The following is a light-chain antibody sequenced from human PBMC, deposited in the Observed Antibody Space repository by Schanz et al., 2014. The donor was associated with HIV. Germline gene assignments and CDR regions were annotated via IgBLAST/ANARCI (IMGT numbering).Light chain of an antibody. Sequence: QSALTQPASVSGSPGQSIAISCTGTSSDVGGYNYVSWYQQHPGKAPKLMIYDVSNRPSGVSNRFSGSKSGNTASLTISGLQAEDEADYYCSSYAITTYVFGTGTKLTVL. V-gene: IGLV2-14*03. J-gene: IGLJ1*01. CDR3: SSYAITTYV. CDR1: SSDVGGYNY. CDR2: DVS.